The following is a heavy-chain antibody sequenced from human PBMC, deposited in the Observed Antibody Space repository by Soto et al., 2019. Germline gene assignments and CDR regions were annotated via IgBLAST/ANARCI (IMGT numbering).Heavy chain of an antibody. J-gene: IGHJ5*02. Sequence: YGPRPVNPTQTLTLTCTFTGFSHSRNEVGLGVGWIRQPQGHALEWLALFCWNGDKFYKSSLKNRLSITKDTSKNQVVLTMANMEPVDTATYYCAHGIEFWSGSFMGGFDLWG. CDR2: FCWNGDK. CDR1: GFSHSRNEVG. CDR3: AHGIEFWSGSFMGGFDL. D-gene: IGHD3-3*01. V-gene: IGHV2-5*01.